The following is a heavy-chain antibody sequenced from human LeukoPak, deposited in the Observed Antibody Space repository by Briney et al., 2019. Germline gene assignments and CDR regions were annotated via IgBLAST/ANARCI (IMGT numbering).Heavy chain of an antibody. CDR1: GYSFTSYW. J-gene: IGHJ4*02. CDR3: ARWVRDFDY. CDR2: IDPSDSYT. Sequence: GESLMISCKGSGYSFTSYWISWVRQLPGKGLEWMGRIDPSDSYTNYSPSFQGHVTISNDKSISTAFLQWSSLKASDTAMYYCARWVRDFDYWGQGTLVTVSS. V-gene: IGHV5-10-1*01. D-gene: IGHD2-21*01.